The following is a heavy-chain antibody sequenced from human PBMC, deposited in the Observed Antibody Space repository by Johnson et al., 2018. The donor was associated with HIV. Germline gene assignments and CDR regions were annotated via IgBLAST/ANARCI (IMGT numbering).Heavy chain of an antibody. Sequence: VQLVESGGGLVQPGGSLRLSCAASGFTFSRYWMSWVRQASGKGLEWVGRIRSKANSYATAYAASVKGRFTISRDDSKNTAYLQMNSLKTEDTAVYYCTRQADIWGQGTMVTVSS. CDR2: IRSKANSYAT. V-gene: IGHV3-73*01. J-gene: IGHJ3*02. CDR1: GFTFSRYW. CDR3: TRQADI.